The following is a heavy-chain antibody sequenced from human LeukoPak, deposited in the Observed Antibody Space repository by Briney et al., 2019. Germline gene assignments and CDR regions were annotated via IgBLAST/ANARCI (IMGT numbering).Heavy chain of an antibody. CDR2: INHSGST. J-gene: IGHJ4*02. Sequence: SETLSLTCAVYGGSFSGYYWSWIRQPPGKGLEWIGEINHSGSTNYNPSLKGRVTISVDTSKNQFSLKLSPVTAADTAVYYCAREGDGYNVGFDYWGQGTLVTVSS. D-gene: IGHD5-24*01. V-gene: IGHV4-34*01. CDR3: AREGDGYNVGFDY. CDR1: GGSFSGYY.